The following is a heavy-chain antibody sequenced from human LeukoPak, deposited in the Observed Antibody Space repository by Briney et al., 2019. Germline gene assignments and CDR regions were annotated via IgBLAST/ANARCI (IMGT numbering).Heavy chain of an antibody. CDR2: IDYSGST. CDR3: ARVGYYDFWSGYSNWFDP. Sequence: SETLSLTCTVSGGSISSYYWSWIRQPPGKGLEWIGYIDYSGSTNYNPSLKSRVTISVDTSKNQFSLKLSSVTAADTAVYYCARVGYYDFWSGYSNWFDPWGQGTLVTVSS. J-gene: IGHJ5*02. V-gene: IGHV4-59*01. D-gene: IGHD3-3*01. CDR1: GGSISSYY.